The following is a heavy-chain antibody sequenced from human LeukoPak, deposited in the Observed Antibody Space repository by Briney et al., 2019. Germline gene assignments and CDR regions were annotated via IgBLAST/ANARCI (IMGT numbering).Heavy chain of an antibody. Sequence: PGGSLRLSCAASGFTFSSYSMNWVRQAPGKGLEWVSYISSRSSTIYYADSVKGRFTISRDNAKNSLYLQMNSLRAEDTAVYYCARKAGTGYYYYYMDVWGKGTTVTVSS. CDR2: ISSRSSTI. CDR1: GFTFSSYS. J-gene: IGHJ6*03. D-gene: IGHD6-19*01. V-gene: IGHV3-48*01. CDR3: ARKAGTGYYYYYMDV.